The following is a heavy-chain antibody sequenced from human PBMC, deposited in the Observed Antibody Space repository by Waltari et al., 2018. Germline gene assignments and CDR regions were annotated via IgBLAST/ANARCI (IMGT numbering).Heavy chain of an antibody. CDR1: GYSFTGYY. CDR2: INPNSGYT. Sequence: QLQLVQSGAEVKKPGASVKVSCKASGYSFTGYYIHWVRQAPGQGLEWMGWINPNSGYTNYPQNFQGWVTMTRDTSISTAYMELSRLRSDDTAVYYCARGSYSNHAFDIWGQGTMVTVSS. J-gene: IGHJ3*02. CDR3: ARGSYSNHAFDI. D-gene: IGHD6-13*01. V-gene: IGHV1-2*04.